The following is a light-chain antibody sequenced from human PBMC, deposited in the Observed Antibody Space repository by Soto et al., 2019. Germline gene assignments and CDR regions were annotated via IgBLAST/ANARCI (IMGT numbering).Light chain of an antibody. V-gene: IGKV3-11*01. Sequence: EILLTQSPATLSLSPGERATLSCRASQSVSNYLGWYQQKPGQAPRLLIYDASNRATGIPARVSGSGSGTDFTLTISSLEPEDSAVYYCQQRSNWPPLTFGGGTKVEI. CDR3: QQRSNWPPLT. J-gene: IGKJ4*01. CDR1: QSVSNY. CDR2: DAS.